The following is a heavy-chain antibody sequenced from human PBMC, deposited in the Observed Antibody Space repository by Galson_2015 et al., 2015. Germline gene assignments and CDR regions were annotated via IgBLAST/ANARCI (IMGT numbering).Heavy chain of an antibody. CDR1: GFPFSRYA. CDR2: ISSSGGRT. V-gene: IGHV3-23*01. J-gene: IGHJ6*03. Sequence: SLRLSCAGSGFPFSRYAMSWVRQAPGKGLEWVSGISSSGGRTYYADSVEGRFTISRDRSKNTLYLQMNSLRVEDTAVYYCAKGVGYYYYMDVWGKGTTVTVTS. CDR3: AKGVGYYYYMDV.